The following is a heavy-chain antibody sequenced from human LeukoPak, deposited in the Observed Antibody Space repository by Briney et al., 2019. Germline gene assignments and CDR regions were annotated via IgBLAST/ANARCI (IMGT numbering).Heavy chain of an antibody. CDR2: IYYSGST. J-gene: IGHJ4*02. Sequence: TSQTLSLTCTVSGGSISSGGYYWSWIRQHPGKGLEWIGYIYYSGSTYYNPSLKSRVTISVDTSKNQFSLKLSSVTAADTAVYYCARHLGYCSGGSCYSAEVDYWGQGTLVTVSS. D-gene: IGHD2-15*01. V-gene: IGHV4-31*03. CDR1: GGSISSGGYY. CDR3: ARHLGYCSGGSCYSAEVDY.